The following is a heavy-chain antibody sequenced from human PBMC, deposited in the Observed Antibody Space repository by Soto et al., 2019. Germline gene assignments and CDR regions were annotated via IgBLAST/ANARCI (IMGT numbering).Heavy chain of an antibody. CDR2: INAGSGNT. Sequence: SVAVCCKAAGDTFASSSMHFVIDYAAQRLEWMGWINAGSGNTHYAQHFQERVTLTRDMSTGTAYMELSSLRSEDTAVYYCAAVPVLRFLKWLPAYFDYWGQGTLVTGSS. D-gene: IGHD3-3*01. J-gene: IGHJ4*02. CDR3: AAVPVLRFLKWLPAYFDY. CDR1: GDTFASSS. V-gene: IGHV1-58*02.